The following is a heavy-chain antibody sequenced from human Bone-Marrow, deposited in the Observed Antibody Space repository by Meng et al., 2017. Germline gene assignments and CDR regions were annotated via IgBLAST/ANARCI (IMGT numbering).Heavy chain of an antibody. Sequence: SETLSLTCTVSGGSISSYYWSWIRQPPGKGREWIGYIYYSGSTNYNPSLKSRVTISVDTSKNPCSLKLSPVTAADTAVYYCARDPATGYYYYGMDVWGQGTTVTVSS. J-gene: IGHJ6*02. V-gene: IGHV4-59*01. CDR1: GGSISSYY. D-gene: IGHD2-15*01. CDR3: ARDPATGYYYYGMDV. CDR2: IYYSGST.